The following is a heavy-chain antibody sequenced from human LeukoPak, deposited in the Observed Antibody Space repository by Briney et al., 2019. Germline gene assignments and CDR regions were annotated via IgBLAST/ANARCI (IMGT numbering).Heavy chain of an antibody. CDR1: GYSFTTYW. D-gene: IGHD6-13*01. V-gene: IGHV5-51*01. Sequence: GESLKISCLGSGYSFTTYWIGWVRQMPGKGLEWMGIIYPGDSDTRYSPSFQGQVTISADESISTAYLQWSSLKASDTAMYYCARQILYSSSWYYWFDPWGQGTLVTVSS. CDR3: ARQILYSSSWYYWFDP. CDR2: IYPGDSDT. J-gene: IGHJ5*02.